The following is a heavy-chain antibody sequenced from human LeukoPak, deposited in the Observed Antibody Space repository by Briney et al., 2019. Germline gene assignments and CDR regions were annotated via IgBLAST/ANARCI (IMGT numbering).Heavy chain of an antibody. CDR1: GGTFSSYA. CDR2: IIPIFGTA. J-gene: IGHJ6*03. CDR3: AANDYGGSHYYYYYYMDV. Sequence: SVKVSCKASGGTFSSYAISWVRQAPGQGLEGMGGIIPIFGTANYAQKFQGRVTITGDEYTSRAYRELSSLRSEDTAVYYCAANDYGGSHYYYYYYMDVWGKGTTVTVSS. D-gene: IGHD4-23*01. V-gene: IGHV1-69*13.